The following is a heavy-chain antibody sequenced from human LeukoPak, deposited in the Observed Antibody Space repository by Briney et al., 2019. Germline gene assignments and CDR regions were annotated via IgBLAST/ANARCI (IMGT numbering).Heavy chain of an antibody. V-gene: IGHV3-11*04. J-gene: IGHJ5*02. D-gene: IGHD2-2*01. Sequence: KPGGSLRLSCAASGFTFSDYYMNWIRQAPGKGLEWVSYISSSGTTIYYADSVKGRFTISRDNAKNSLYLQMNSLRAEDTAVYYCARDQGSSTGGESEIWFDPWGQGTQVTVSS. CDR3: ARDQGSSTGGESEIWFDP. CDR2: ISSSGTTI. CDR1: GFTFSDYY.